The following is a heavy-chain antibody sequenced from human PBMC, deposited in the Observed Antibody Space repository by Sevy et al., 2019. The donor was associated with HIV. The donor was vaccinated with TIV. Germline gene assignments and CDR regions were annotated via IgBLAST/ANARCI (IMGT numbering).Heavy chain of an antibody. CDR2: IKYDGSEK. CDR3: ARDLAHGSEDYGDYYFDY. V-gene: IGHV3-7*01. Sequence: GGSLRLSCAASGFTFSTYWMTWVRQARGTGLEWVANIKYDGSEKYYVDSVKGRFTISRDNAKNSLYLQMNSLRAEDTAVYYCARDLAHGSEDYGDYYFDYWGQGTLVTVSS. CDR1: GFTFSTYW. D-gene: IGHD4-17*01. J-gene: IGHJ4*02.